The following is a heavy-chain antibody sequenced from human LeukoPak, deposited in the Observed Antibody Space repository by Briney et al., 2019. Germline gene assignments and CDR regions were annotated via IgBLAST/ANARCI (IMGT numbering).Heavy chain of an antibody. CDR2: ISQSGNI. CDR3: ARSPLAFYDSSGYPRVWFDP. D-gene: IGHD3-22*01. CDR1: GDSISSGGYS. Sequence: SQTLSLTCTVSGDSISSGGYSWSWIRQPPGKGLEWIGYIYHIGYISQSGNIYQNPSLKSRVTISLDTSRNQFSLKLSSVTAADTAVYYCARSPLAFYDSSGYPRVWFDPWGQGTLVTVSS. J-gene: IGHJ5*02. V-gene: IGHV4-30-2*01.